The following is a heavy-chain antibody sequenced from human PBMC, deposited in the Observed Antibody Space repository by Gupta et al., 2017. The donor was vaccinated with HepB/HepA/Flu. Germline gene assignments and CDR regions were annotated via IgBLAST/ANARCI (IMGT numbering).Heavy chain of an antibody. CDR2: INPNSGGT. V-gene: IGHV1-2*02. Sequence: QVQLVQPWAEVKKPGASVKVSCKASGYPFTDYYIHWVRQAPGQGLEWMGWINPNSGGTDYAQKFQGRVTMTRDTSTSTAYMELSRLRSDDTAVYYCAPLGYDSSGSYYLDHWGQGTLVTVSS. J-gene: IGHJ4*02. CDR3: APLGYDSSGSYYLDH. D-gene: IGHD3-22*01. CDR1: GYPFTDYY.